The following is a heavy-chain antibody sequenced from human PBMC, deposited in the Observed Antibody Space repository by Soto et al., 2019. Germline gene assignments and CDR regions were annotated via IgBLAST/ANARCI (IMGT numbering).Heavy chain of an antibody. CDR2: INPSGGST. V-gene: IGHV1-46*03. J-gene: IGHJ6*03. CDR3: ARDLGGTAMVFRYYYMDV. CDR1: GYTFTSYY. Sequence: ASVKVSCKASGYTFTSYYMHWVRQAPGQGLEWMGIINPSGGSTSYAQKFQGRVTMTRDTSTSTVYMELSSLRSEDTAVYYCARDLGGTAMVFRYYYMDVWGKATTVTVSS. D-gene: IGHD5-18*01.